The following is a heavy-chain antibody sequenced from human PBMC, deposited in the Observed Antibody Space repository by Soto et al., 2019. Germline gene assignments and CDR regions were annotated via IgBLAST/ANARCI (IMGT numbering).Heavy chain of an antibody. V-gene: IGHV3-30*03. Sequence: QVQLVESGGGVVQPGGSLRVSCTAFGFTISNYDMHWVRQAPGKGLEWVAVVSYDGSDKYYGDSVKGRFTISRVNSRNTLYLQVNSRREEDTAMYYCTRRGAVAGESVAGVDAMDVWGEGTTVTVSS. D-gene: IGHD6-19*01. CDR1: GFTISNYD. J-gene: IGHJ6*04. CDR2: VSYDGSDK. CDR3: TRRGAVAGESVAGVDAMDV.